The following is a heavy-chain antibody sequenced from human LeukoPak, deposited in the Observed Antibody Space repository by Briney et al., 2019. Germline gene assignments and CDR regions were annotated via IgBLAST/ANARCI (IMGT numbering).Heavy chain of an antibody. CDR2: IYHSGST. CDR1: GYSISRGYY. V-gene: IGHV4-38-2*02. CDR3: ARSSPYYYDSSGPYYFDY. J-gene: IGHJ4*02. D-gene: IGHD3-22*01. Sequence: SETLSLTCTVSGYSISRGYYWGWIRQPPGKGLEWIGSIYHSGSTYYNPSLKSRVTISVDTSKNQFSLKLSSVTAADTAVYYCARSSPYYYDSSGPYYFDYWGQGTLVTVSS.